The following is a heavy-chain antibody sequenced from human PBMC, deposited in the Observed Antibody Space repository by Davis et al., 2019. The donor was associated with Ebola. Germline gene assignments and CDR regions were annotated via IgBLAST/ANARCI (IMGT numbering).Heavy chain of an antibody. CDR3: ARECSSGSCYSSY. J-gene: IGHJ4*02. CDR1: GFAVNVNY. CDR2: IYVLGET. Sequence: GESLKISCAVSGFAVNVNYMVWFRQAPGKGLEWVSIIYVLGETHYADSVKGRFTISRDISKNTLYLQMNNLSVEDTAIYFCARECSSGSCYSSYWGLGTLVTVSS. V-gene: IGHV3-53*01. D-gene: IGHD2-15*01.